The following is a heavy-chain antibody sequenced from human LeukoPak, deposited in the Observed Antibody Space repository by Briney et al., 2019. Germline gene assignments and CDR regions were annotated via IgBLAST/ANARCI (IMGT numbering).Heavy chain of an antibody. CDR1: GASLKDHF. D-gene: IGHD2-8*01. CDR3: ARGTVSVFFDS. V-gene: IGHV4-59*11. Sequence: SETLSLTCTVSGASLKDHFWTWIRQPPGKGLEWIGYISYTGRTNFNPSLKSRVTISLDKSKNQFSLILTSVTAADTALYFCARGTVSVFFDSWGQGSLVTVSS. J-gene: IGHJ4*02. CDR2: ISYTGRT.